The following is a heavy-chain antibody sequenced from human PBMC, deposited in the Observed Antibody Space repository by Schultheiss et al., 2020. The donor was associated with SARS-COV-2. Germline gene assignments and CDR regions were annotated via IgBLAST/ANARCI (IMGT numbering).Heavy chain of an antibody. V-gene: IGHV3-33*01. CDR1: GFTFSSYG. Sequence: GESLKISCAASGFTFSSYGMHWVRQAPGKGLEWVAVIWYDGSQRYYADSVKGRFTISRDNSKNTLYLQINSLRVEDTAVYYCARVRGWYGLFDFWGQGTQVTVSS. CDR2: IWYDGSQR. J-gene: IGHJ4*02. CDR3: ARVRGWYGLFDF. D-gene: IGHD6-19*01.